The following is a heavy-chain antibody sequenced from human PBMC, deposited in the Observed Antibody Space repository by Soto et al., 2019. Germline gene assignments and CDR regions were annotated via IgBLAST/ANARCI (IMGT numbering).Heavy chain of an antibody. CDR2: IYYSGST. CDR1: GGSISSYY. D-gene: IGHD1-7*01. V-gene: IGHV4-59*08. Sequence: SETLSLTCTVSGGSISSYYWSWIRQPPGKGLEWIGYIYYSGSTNYNPSLKSRVTISVDTSKNQFSLKLGSVTAADTAVYYCARHFPRSQELAGNWFDPWGQGTLVTVSS. CDR3: ARHFPRSQELAGNWFDP. J-gene: IGHJ5*02.